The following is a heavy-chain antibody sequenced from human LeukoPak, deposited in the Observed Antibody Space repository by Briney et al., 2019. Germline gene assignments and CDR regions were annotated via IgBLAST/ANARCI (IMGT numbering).Heavy chain of an antibody. CDR2: FYYSGTT. CDR1: GGSISSYY. J-gene: IGHJ4*02. Sequence: SETLSLTCTVSGGSISSYYWSWIRQPPGKGLEWVAIFYYSGTTFKNPSLKSRVTISVDPSQNQFSLNLKSVTAADTAVYFCAKGRSPKAPFDCWGQGTLVTVSS. CDR3: AKGRSPKAPFDC. V-gene: IGHV4-59*04.